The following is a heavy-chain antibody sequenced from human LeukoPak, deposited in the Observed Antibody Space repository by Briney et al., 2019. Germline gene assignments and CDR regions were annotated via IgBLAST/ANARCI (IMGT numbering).Heavy chain of an antibody. CDR1: GYGFTGHW. Sequence: MHGESLKISCRCSGYGFTGHWIGWVRQLPGKGLEWMGIIYPADSDTRYSPSFQGQVTFSVDKSIRTAYLQWSSLRASDSGMYYCARVPRGVAVTAGFDYWGQGTLVTVSS. D-gene: IGHD2-21*02. CDR2: IYPADSDT. CDR3: ARVPRGVAVTAGFDY. J-gene: IGHJ4*02. V-gene: IGHV5-51*01.